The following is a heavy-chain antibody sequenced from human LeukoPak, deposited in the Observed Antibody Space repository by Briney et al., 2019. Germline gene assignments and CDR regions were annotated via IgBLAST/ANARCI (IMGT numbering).Heavy chain of an antibody. V-gene: IGHV4-4*02. J-gene: IGHJ3*02. Sequence: SGTLSLTCAVSGGSISSSNWWSWVRQPPGKGLEWIGEIYHSGSTNYNPSLKSRVTISVDKSKNQFSLKLSSVTAADTAVYYCARRYYDSSGYYNDAFDIWGQGTMVTVSS. CDR1: GGSISSSNW. D-gene: IGHD3-22*01. CDR3: ARRYYDSSGYYNDAFDI. CDR2: IYHSGST.